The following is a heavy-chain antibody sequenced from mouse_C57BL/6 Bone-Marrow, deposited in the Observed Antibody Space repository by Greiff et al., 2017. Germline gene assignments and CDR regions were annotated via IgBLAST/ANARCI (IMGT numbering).Heavy chain of an antibody. CDR2: IDPSDSYT. Sequence: VQLQQPGAELVKPGASVTLSCKASGYTFTSYWMQWVKQRPGQGLEWIGEIDPSDSYTNYNQKFKGKATLTVDTSSSTAYMQLSSLTSEDSAVYYCAVLLSYWGQGTSVTVSS. CDR1: GYTFTSYW. J-gene: IGHJ4*01. D-gene: IGHD2-1*01. V-gene: IGHV1-50*01. CDR3: AVLLSY.